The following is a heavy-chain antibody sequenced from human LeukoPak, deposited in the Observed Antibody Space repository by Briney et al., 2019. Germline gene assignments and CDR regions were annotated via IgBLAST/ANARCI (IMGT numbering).Heavy chain of an antibody. CDR3: AKVHEGATGVDN. CDR1: GFTFDDYA. D-gene: IGHD1-26*01. Sequence: GGSLRLSCAASGFTFDDYAMHWVRQAPGKGLEWVSLISWDGGSTYYADSVKGRFTISRDNSKNSLYLQMNSLRAEDTALYYCAKVHEGATGVDNWGQGTLVTVSS. J-gene: IGHJ4*02. V-gene: IGHV3-43D*03. CDR2: ISWDGGST.